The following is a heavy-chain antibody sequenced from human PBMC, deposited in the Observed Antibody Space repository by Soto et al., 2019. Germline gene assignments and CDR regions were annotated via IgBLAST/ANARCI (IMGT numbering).Heavy chain of an antibody. CDR1: GGSFIDYT. CDR3: ARSGYSYGPNPLLY. CDR2: INGAGSA. V-gene: IGHV4-34*09. J-gene: IGHJ4*02. Sequence: SETLSLTCAVSGGSFIDYTWTWIRQSPGKGLEWIGQINGAGSANYNPSLKSRVTISVDTSKNQFSLKLSSVTAADTAAYYCARSGYSYGPNPLLYWGQGTLVTVSS. D-gene: IGHD5-18*01.